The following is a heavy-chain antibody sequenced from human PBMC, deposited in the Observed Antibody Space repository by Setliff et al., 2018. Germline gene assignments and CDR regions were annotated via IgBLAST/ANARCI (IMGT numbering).Heavy chain of an antibody. Sequence: GASVKVSCKASGCTFTNYGINWVRQAPGQGLEWMGWISAYTGNTNYAQKLQGRVSMTTDTSTSTAYMELRSLTSDDTAVYYCSRLVRYCTTTTCQTLSGGEHWGQGTLVTVSS. D-gene: IGHD2-8*01. CDR3: SRLVRYCTTTTCQTLSGGEH. CDR2: ISAYTGNT. CDR1: GCTFTNYG. V-gene: IGHV1-18*01. J-gene: IGHJ4*02.